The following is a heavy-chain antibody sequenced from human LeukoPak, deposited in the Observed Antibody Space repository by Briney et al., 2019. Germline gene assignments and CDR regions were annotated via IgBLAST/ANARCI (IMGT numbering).Heavy chain of an antibody. CDR2: INQDGGEK. CDR1: GFTFSRYW. J-gene: IGHJ6*03. V-gene: IGHV3-7*01. CDR3: ARDRGSYPNYYYYYMDV. Sequence: GGSLRLSCAASGFTFSRYWMSWVRQAPGKGLEWVASINQDGGEKYYADSVKGRLTISRDNAKKALYLQMNSLRVEDTAVYYCARDRGSYPNYYYYYMDVWGKGTTVTVSS. D-gene: IGHD1-26*01.